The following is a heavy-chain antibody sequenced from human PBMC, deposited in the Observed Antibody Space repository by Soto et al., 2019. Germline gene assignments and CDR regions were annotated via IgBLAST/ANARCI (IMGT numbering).Heavy chain of an antibody. V-gene: IGHV4-39*01. CDR2: FYNSGST. Sequence: QLQLQESGPGLVKPSETLSLTCTVSGGSISISSDFWGWIRQPPGKGLEWIGSFYNSGSTYYSPSLKSRVTISVDTSKNKFSLKLRSVAAADTAVYHCVRHSCRGGRCTWFLDPWGQGTLVTVSS. CDR1: GGSISISSDF. D-gene: IGHD2-15*01. CDR3: VRHSCRGGRCTWFLDP. J-gene: IGHJ5*02.